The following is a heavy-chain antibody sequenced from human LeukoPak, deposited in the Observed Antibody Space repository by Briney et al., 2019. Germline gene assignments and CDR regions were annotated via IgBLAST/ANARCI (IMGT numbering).Heavy chain of an antibody. CDR3: AREMPAAAGSDAFDI. CDR1: GYTFTDYY. CDR2: INPKTGGT. D-gene: IGHD6-13*01. J-gene: IGHJ3*02. Sequence: ASVKVSCKVSGYTFTDYYIHWVRQAPGQGPEWMGWINPKTGGTNYAQNLQGRVTLTTDTSTSTAYMELRSLRSDDTAVYYCAREMPAAAGSDAFDIWGQGTRVTVSS. V-gene: IGHV1-2*02.